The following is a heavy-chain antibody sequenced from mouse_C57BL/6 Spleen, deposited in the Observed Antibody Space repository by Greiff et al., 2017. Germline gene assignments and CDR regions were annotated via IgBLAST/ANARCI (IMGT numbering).Heavy chain of an antibody. CDR1: GYTFTSYW. D-gene: IGHD1-1*01. V-gene: IGHV1-64*01. CDR3: ARIYYGSSYWYFDV. J-gene: IGHJ1*03. CDR2: IHPNSGST. Sequence: QVQLQQPGAELVKPGASVKLSCKASGYTFTSYWMHWVKQRPGQGLEWIGMIHPNSGSTNYNEKFKSKATLTVDKSSSTAYMQLSSLTSDDSAVYYCARIYYGSSYWYFDVWGTGTTVTVSS.